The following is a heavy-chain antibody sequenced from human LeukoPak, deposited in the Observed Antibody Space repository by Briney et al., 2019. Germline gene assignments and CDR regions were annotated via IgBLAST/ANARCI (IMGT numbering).Heavy chain of an antibody. D-gene: IGHD3-22*01. J-gene: IGHJ3*02. CDR1: GYTLTELS. CDR3: ATSTMIVVVIKQADAFDI. Sequence: GASVKVSCKVSGYTLTELSIHCVRQAPGKGLEWRGGFDPEDGETIYAQKFQGRVTMTEDTSTDTAYMELSRLRSEDTAVYYCATSTMIVVVIKQADAFDIWGQGTMVTVSS. V-gene: IGHV1-24*01. CDR2: FDPEDGET.